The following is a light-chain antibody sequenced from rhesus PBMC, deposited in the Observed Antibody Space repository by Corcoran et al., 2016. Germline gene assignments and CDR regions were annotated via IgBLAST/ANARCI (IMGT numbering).Light chain of an antibody. CDR1: QDIARW. V-gene: IGKV1-22*01. CDR2: EAF. Sequence: DIQMTQSPSSLSASVGDTVTITCRASQDIARWLAWYQQKPGKAPNLLIYEAFTLQSGVPSRFSGSGSWTDFTLTFSSLQPEDFATSYCLQYTCTPLAFGQGTKVDIK. J-gene: IGKJ1*01. CDR3: LQYTCTPLA.